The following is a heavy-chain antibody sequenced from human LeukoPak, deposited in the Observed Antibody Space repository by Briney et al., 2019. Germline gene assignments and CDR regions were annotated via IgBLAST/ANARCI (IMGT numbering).Heavy chain of an antibody. CDR2: INHSGST. J-gene: IGHJ4*02. D-gene: IGHD3-9*01. CDR3: ASVPVYYDILTGYYDTTFDY. V-gene: IGHV4-34*01. CDR1: GGSFSGYY. Sequence: PSETLSLTCAVYGGSFSGYYWSWIRQPPGKGLEWIGEINHSGSTNYNPSLKSRVTISVDTSKNHFCLKLSSVIAADTAVYYCASVPVYYDILTGYYDTTFDYWGQGTLVTVSS.